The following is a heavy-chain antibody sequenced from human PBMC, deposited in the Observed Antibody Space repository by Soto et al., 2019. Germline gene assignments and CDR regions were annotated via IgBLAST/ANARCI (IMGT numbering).Heavy chain of an antibody. Sequence: GGSLRLSCAASGFTFSSYGMHWVRQAPGKGLEWVAVISYDGSNKYYADSVKGRFTISRDNSKNTLYLQMNSLRAEDTAVYYCAKAVEGANPHYYYGMDVWGQGTTVTVSS. D-gene: IGHD1-26*01. CDR3: AKAVEGANPHYYYGMDV. V-gene: IGHV3-30*18. CDR1: GFTFSSYG. CDR2: ISYDGSNK. J-gene: IGHJ6*02.